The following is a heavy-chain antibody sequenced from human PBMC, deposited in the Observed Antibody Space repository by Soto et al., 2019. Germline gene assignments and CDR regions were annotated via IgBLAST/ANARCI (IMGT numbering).Heavy chain of an antibody. J-gene: IGHJ2*01. V-gene: IGHV4-31*03. Sequence: SETLSLTCTVSGGSISSGGYYWSWIRQHPGKGLEWIGYIYYSGSTCYNPSLKSRVTISVDTSKNQFSLKLSSVTAADTAVYYCARDPIVATHWYLDLWGRGTLVTVSS. D-gene: IGHD5-12*01. CDR1: GGSISSGGYY. CDR3: ARDPIVATHWYLDL. CDR2: IYYSGST.